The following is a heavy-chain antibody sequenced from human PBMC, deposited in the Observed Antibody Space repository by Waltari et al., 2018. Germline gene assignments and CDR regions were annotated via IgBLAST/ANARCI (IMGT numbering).Heavy chain of an antibody. CDR1: GYSFTSYW. CDR3: ASTFSGYDSSGYYPDFDY. CDR2: IDPSDSYT. V-gene: IGHV5-10-1*01. Sequence: GESLRISCKGSGYSFTSYWISWVRQMPGKGLEWMGRIDPSDSYTNYSPSFQGHVTISADKSISTAYLQWSSLKASDTAMYYCASTFSGYDSSGYYPDFDYWGQGTLVTVSS. J-gene: IGHJ4*02. D-gene: IGHD3-22*01.